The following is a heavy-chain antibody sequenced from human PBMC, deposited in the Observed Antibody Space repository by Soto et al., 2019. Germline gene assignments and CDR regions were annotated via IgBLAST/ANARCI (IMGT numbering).Heavy chain of an antibody. CDR3: ASMPTNSRFDP. CDR2: IYYSGIA. Sequence: SETLSLTCTVSGGSISSSTYYWGWIRQPPGKGLEWIGNIYYSGIASYNPSLKSRVTISVDTSKNQFSLQLTSVTAADTAVYYCASMPTNSRFDPWGQGTLVTVSS. J-gene: IGHJ5*02. CDR1: GGSISSSTYY. D-gene: IGHD1-1*01. V-gene: IGHV4-39*01.